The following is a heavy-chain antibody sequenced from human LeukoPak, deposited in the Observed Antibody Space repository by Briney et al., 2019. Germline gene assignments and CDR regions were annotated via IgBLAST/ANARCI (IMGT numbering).Heavy chain of an antibody. D-gene: IGHD3-16*01. CDR2: ITGDCNYI. CDR1: GFTFNDYT. V-gene: IGHV3-21*01. CDR3: AKGFGQYAFDI. Sequence: GGSLRLSCAASGFTFNDYTMTWVRQAPGKGLEWVSSITGDCNYIFYADSVKGRFTISRDNAQNSLFLELNSLRAEDTAVYYCAKGFGQYAFDIWGQGTMVTVSS. J-gene: IGHJ3*02.